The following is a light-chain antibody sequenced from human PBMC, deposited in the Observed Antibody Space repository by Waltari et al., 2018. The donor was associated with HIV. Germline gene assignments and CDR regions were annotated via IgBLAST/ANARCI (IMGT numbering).Light chain of an antibody. J-gene: IGLJ2*01. Sequence: QSALTQPPSASGSPGQSVTISCTGTSSDVGGYNYVSWYQQHPGKAPKLLIYEVTERPSGVSSRFAGSKSGYTASLTVSGLQAEDEADYYCSSDAGGGGLFGGGTKRTV. CDR2: EVT. V-gene: IGLV2-8*01. CDR3: SSDAGGGGL. CDR1: SSDVGGYNY.